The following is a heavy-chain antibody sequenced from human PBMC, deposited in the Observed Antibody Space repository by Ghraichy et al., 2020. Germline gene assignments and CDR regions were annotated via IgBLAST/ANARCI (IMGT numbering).Heavy chain of an antibody. CDR3: ARTGAVVPAAPARLDY. CDR1: GFTFSSYA. D-gene: IGHD2-2*01. J-gene: IGHJ4*02. CDR2: ISGSGGST. V-gene: IGHV3-23*01. Sequence: GGSLRLSCAASGFTFSSYAMSWVRQAPGKGLEWVSAISGSGGSTYYADSVKGRFTISRDNSKNTLYLQMNSLRAEDTAVYYCARTGAVVPAAPARLDYWGQGTLVTVSS.